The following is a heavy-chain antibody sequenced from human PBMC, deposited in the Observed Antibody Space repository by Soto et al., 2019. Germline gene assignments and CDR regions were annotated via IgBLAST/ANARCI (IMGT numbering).Heavy chain of an antibody. CDR2: INSDGSST. CDR3: AAAVAGPTAIGY. V-gene: IGHV3-74*01. D-gene: IGHD6-19*01. CDR1: GFTFSSYW. J-gene: IGHJ4*02. Sequence: GGSLRLSCAASGFTFSSYWMHWVRQAPGKGLVWVSRINSDGSSTSYADSVKGRFTNSRDNAKNTLYLQMNSLRAEDTAVYCCAAAVAGPTAIGYWGQGTLVTVSS.